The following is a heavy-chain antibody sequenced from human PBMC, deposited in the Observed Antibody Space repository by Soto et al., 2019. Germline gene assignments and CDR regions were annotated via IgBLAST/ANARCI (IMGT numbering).Heavy chain of an antibody. J-gene: IGHJ3*02. CDR2: IKSIADGGTT. Sequence: GRWLRLSWATCAFSSCNAWMAWVRQAPGKGLEWVGRIKSIADGGTTNYAAPVKGRFPIARHDSENTLYLQMNSLRVEDTGIYYCLPPPVQIAFDIWVPRTV. V-gene: IGHV3-15*01. CDR3: LPPPVQIAFDI. CDR1: AFSSCNAW.